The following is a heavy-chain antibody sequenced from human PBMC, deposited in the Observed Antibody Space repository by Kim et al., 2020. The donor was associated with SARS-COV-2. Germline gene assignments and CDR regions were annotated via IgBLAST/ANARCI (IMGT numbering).Heavy chain of an antibody. CDR1: GYTFTSYG. CDR3: ASCSTSCYEPYGYYYYGMDV. V-gene: IGHV1-18*01. Sequence: ASVKVSCKASGYTFTSYGISWVRQAPGQGLEWMGWISAYNGNTNYAQKLQGRVTMTTDTSTSTAYMELRSLRSDDTAVYYCASCSTSCYEPYGYYYYGMDVWGQGTTVTVSS. CDR2: ISAYNGNT. J-gene: IGHJ6*02. D-gene: IGHD2-2*01.